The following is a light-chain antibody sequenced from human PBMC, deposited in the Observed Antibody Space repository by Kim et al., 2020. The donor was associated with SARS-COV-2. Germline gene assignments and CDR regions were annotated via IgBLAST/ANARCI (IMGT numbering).Light chain of an antibody. J-gene: IGKJ2*01. CDR1: QNIRTY. Sequence: DIQMTQSPSTLSASVGDRVTITCRASQNIRTYLAWYQQKPGKPPKLLIYKASSLESGVPSRFSGSGSGTEFTLSISSLQPDDFATYYCQEYDTYSYTFGQGTKLEIK. V-gene: IGKV1-5*03. CDR2: KAS. CDR3: QEYDTYSYT.